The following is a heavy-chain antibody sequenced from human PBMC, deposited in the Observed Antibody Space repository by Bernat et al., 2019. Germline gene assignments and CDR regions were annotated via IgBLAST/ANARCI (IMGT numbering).Heavy chain of an antibody. J-gene: IGHJ3*02. CDR3: ARAGGYDILTCAAI. V-gene: IGHV3-21*01. CDR2: ISSSSSYR. CDR1: GFTFSSYS. D-gene: IGHD3-9*01. Sequence: EVQLVESGGGMVKPGGSLRLSCAASGFTFSSYSMHWVRQAPGKGLEWVSSISSSSSYRYYADSVKGRFTISRDNAKNSLYLQMNSLRAEDTAVYYCARAGGYDILTCAAIWGQGTMVTVSS.